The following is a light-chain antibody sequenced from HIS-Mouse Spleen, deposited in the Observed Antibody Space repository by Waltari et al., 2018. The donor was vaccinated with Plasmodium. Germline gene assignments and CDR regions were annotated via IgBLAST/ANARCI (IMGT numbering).Light chain of an antibody. CDR2: WAS. CDR1: QSVLYSSNNKNY. V-gene: IGKV4-1*01. CDR3: QQYYSTPYT. Sequence: DIVMTQFPDSLAVSLGERATINCKSSQSVLYSSNNKNYLGWYQQKQGQPPKLLIYWASTRESGVPDRFSGSGSGTDFTLTISSLQAEDVAVYYCQQYYSTPYTFGQGTKLEIK. J-gene: IGKJ2*01.